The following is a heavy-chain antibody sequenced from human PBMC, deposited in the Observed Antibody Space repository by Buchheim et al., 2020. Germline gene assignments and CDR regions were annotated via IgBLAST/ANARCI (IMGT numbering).Heavy chain of an antibody. CDR1: GFTFSSYS. CDR3: ARDGIAARRIYYYGMDA. V-gene: IGHV3-21*01. J-gene: IGHJ6*02. CDR2: ISSSSSYI. D-gene: IGHD6-6*01. Sequence: EVQLVESGGGLVKPGGSLRLSCAASGFTFSSYSMNWVRQAPGKGLEWVSSISSSSSYIYYADSVKGRFTISRDNAKNSLYLQMNSLRAEDTAVYYCARDGIAARRIYYYGMDAWGQGTT.